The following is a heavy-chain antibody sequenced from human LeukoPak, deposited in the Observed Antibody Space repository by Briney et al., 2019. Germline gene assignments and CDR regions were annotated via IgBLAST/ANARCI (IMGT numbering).Heavy chain of an antibody. CDR1: GFTFKKYA. V-gene: IGHV3-30*02. J-gene: IGHJ4*02. CDR3: ARGGDQLAAAGTGY. D-gene: IGHD6-13*01. CDR2: IRYDESNK. Sequence: PGGSLRLSCEASGFTFKKYAMNWVRQVPGKGLEWVAFIRYDESNKYYADSVKGRFTISRDNSKNTLYLQMNSLRAEDTAVYYCARGGDQLAAAGTGYWGQGTLVTVSS.